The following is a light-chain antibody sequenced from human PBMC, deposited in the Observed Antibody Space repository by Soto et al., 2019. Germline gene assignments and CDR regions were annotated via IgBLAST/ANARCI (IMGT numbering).Light chain of an antibody. CDR1: RTDVGGYNF. Sequence: QSALAQPASVSGSPGQSITISWTGTRTDVGGYNFVSWYQQHPGKAPKLIIYEVSNRPSGVSNRFSGSKSDNTASLTISGLQAEDEADYYCCSYVSSKTYVFGTGTKVTVL. CDR3: CSYVSSKTYV. V-gene: IGLV2-14*01. CDR2: EVS. J-gene: IGLJ1*01.